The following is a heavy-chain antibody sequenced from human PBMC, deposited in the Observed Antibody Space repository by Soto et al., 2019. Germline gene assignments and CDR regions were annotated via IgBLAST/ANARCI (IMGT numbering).Heavy chain of an antibody. V-gene: IGHV3-73*02. CDR1: GFTFSGSV. CDR2: IGMKTNNYAT. CDR3: SSQDCSGDSCQRPN. D-gene: IGHD2-15*01. J-gene: IGHJ4*02. Sequence: EVQLVESGGGLVQPGGSLKLSCAVSGFTFSGSVIHWIRQASGKGLEWVGRIGMKTNNYATAYAASVKGRFSISRDDSGHMAYLQMNSLKTEDTAVYYCSSQDCSGDSCQRPNWGQGTQVNVSS.